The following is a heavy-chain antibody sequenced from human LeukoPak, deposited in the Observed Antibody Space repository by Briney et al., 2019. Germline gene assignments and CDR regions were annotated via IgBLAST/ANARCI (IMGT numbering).Heavy chain of an antibody. V-gene: IGHV1-69*13. D-gene: IGHD3-3*01. J-gene: IGHJ4*02. CDR3: ARGIWNRRSIFGVVIPNYYFDY. CDR2: IIPIFGTA. CDR1: GYIFANYG. Sequence: SVKVSCKASGYIFANYGITWVRQAPGQGLEWMGGIIPIFGTANYAQKFQGKVTITADESTSTAYMELSSLRSEDTAVYYCARGIWNRRSIFGVVIPNYYFDYWGQGTLVTVSS.